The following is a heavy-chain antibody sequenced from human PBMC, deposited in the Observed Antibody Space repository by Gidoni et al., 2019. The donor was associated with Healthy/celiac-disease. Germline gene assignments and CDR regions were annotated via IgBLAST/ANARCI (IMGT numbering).Heavy chain of an antibody. CDR2: SSSSSSTI. V-gene: IGHV3-48*02. CDR3: AREHGMDV. J-gene: IGHJ6*02. CDR1: GCPFSSYS. Sequence: VQLVVSGGGLVGPVGSLRLSCSASGCPFSSYSMNWVRQAPGKGLEWVSDSSSSSSTIYYADSVKRRVTISRDKAKNSLYLQMNSVRDEDTGVYYCAREHGMDVWGQGTTVTVSS.